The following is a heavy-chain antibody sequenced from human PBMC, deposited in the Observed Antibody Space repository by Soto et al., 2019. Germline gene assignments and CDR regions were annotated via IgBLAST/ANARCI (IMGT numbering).Heavy chain of an antibody. V-gene: IGHV3-23*01. CDR2: ISGNGGNT. J-gene: IGHJ6*02. D-gene: IGHD3-10*01. CDR1: GFTFSSYA. CDR3: PKDRLFPMARHYYGLDV. Sequence: PGGSLRLSCAASGFTFSSYAMSWVRQAPGKGLEWVSAISGNGGNTYYAGSVKGRFTISRDNSKNTLYLQMNSLRAEDTAVYYCPKDRLFPMARHYYGLDVWGQGTTVTVSS.